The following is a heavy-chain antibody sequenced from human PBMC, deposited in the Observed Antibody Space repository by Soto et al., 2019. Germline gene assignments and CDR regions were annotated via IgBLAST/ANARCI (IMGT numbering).Heavy chain of an antibody. CDR1: GFIFENFG. J-gene: IGHJ5*02. CDR2: ISGSGFKK. V-gene: IGHV3-23*01. CDR3: AKNQGVPLVPPDTADSFDP. D-gene: IGHD2-21*02. Sequence: PGGSLRLSCAASGFIFENFGMSWVRQAPGKGLEWISSISGSGFKKYYADSVKGRFTISRDNSKSTVYLELNNLSAEDTAVYHCAKNQGVPLVPPDTADSFDPWGQGSVVTVSS.